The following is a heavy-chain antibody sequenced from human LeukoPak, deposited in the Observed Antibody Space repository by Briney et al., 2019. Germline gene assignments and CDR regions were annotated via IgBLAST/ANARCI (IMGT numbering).Heavy chain of an antibody. CDR2: IYTSGST. Sequence: PSETLSLTCTVSGGSISSGSYYWSWIRQPAGKGLEWIGRIYTSGSTNYNPSLKSRVTISVDTSKNQFSLKLSSVTAADTAVYYCARLEYSSHSWFDPWGQGTLVTVSS. V-gene: IGHV4-61*02. D-gene: IGHD2/OR15-2a*01. CDR1: GGSISSGSYY. J-gene: IGHJ5*02. CDR3: ARLEYSSHSWFDP.